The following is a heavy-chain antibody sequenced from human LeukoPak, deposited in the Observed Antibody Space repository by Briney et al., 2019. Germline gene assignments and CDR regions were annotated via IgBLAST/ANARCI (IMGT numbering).Heavy chain of an antibody. Sequence: GGSLRLSCAVSEFTFSSYRMSWVRQAPGKGLEWVSSISTSSSSKYYADSVKGRFTVSRDNAKNSLVLQMNSLRAEDAAVYYCARWDDLFLIDFWGQGTLVTVSS. CDR2: ISTSSSSK. CDR3: ARWDDLFLIDF. J-gene: IGHJ4*02. CDR1: EFTFSSYR. D-gene: IGHD3-9*01. V-gene: IGHV3-21*01.